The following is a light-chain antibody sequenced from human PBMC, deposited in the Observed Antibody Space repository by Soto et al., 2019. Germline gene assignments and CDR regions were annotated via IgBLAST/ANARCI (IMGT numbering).Light chain of an antibody. CDR2: DDN. J-gene: IGLJ3*02. CDR1: SSSIGGHT. Sequence: QSVLTQPPSASGTPGQRVTISCSGSSSSIGGHTVNWYWHLPGTAPKVVIYDDNQRPSGVPDRFSGSKSGTSASLAISGLQPEDDAHYYCAAWDDSLNGVMFGGGTTVTVL. V-gene: IGLV1-44*01. CDR3: AAWDDSLNGVM.